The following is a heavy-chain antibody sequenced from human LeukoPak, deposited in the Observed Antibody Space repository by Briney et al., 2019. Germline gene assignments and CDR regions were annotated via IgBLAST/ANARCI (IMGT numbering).Heavy chain of an antibody. V-gene: IGHV3-43*02. CDR2: ISGDGGST. Sequence: PGGSLRLSCAASGFTFDDYAMHWVRQAPGKGVEWVSLISGDGGSTYYADSVKGRFTISRDNSKNSLYLQMNSLRTEDTALYYCAKDIATSSGFDYWGQGTLVTVSS. J-gene: IGHJ4*02. D-gene: IGHD6-19*01. CDR3: AKDIATSSGFDY. CDR1: GFTFDDYA.